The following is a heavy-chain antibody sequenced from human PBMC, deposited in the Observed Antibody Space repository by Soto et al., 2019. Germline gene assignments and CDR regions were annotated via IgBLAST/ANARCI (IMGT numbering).Heavy chain of an antibody. D-gene: IGHD4-17*01. CDR2: ISYDGSKK. J-gene: IGHJ6*02. CDR3: AKEGTVTTAVGYYYLDMDV. V-gene: IGHV3-30*18. Sequence: QVQLVESGGGVVQPGRTLRLSCEVSGFNFSTYDMHWVRQAPGQGLEWVAVISYDGSKKYYAESVKGRVSISRHNSKNTLYLQMNSPRAEDTAVYYCAKEGTVTTAVGYYYLDMDVWGQGPTVTVSS. CDR1: GFNFSTYD.